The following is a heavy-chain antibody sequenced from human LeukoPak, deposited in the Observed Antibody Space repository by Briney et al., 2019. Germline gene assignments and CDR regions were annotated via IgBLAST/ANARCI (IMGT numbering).Heavy chain of an antibody. CDR1: GASISSGSYY. CDR3: ARISVYYDILTGYYTDAFDI. CDR2: IYYSGSA. D-gene: IGHD3-9*01. J-gene: IGHJ3*02. Sequence: SETLSLTCTVSGASISSGSYYWGWIRQPPGKGLEWIGSIYYSGSAYYNPSLKSRVTISVDTSKNQFSLKLSSVTAADTAVYYCARISVYYDILTGYYTDAFDIWGQGTMVTVSS. V-gene: IGHV4-39*07.